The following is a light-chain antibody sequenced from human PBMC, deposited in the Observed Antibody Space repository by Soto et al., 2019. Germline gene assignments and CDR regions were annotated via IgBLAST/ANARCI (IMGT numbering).Light chain of an antibody. V-gene: IGKV3-20*01. J-gene: IGKJ2*01. CDR3: QHYHNFPRT. Sequence: EIVLTQSPGTLSLSPGERVTLSCRASQSVNSSYLAWYQHKPGQAPRLLIYAASTRAPGVPARFSGSGSGTDFTLAIANLQPEDFGLYYCQHYHNFPRTFGQGTKLEIK. CDR2: AAS. CDR1: QSVNSSY.